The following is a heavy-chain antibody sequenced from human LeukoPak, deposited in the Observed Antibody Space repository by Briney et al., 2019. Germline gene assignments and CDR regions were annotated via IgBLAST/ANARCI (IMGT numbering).Heavy chain of an antibody. CDR3: ARVAYYYDSSGYPNYYYYMDV. J-gene: IGHJ6*03. V-gene: IGHV3-48*01. CDR2: ISSSSSTI. Sequence: GGSLRLSCAASGSTFSSYSMNWVRQAPGKGLEWVSYISSSSSTIYYADSVKGRFTISRDNAKNSLYLQMNSLRAEDTAVYYCARVAYYYDSSGYPNYYYYMDVWGKGTTVTVSS. CDR1: GSTFSSYS. D-gene: IGHD3-22*01.